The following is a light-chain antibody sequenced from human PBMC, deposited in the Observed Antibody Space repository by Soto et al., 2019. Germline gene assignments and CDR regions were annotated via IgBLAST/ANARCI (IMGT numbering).Light chain of an antibody. Sequence: QSVLTQPRSVSGSPGQSVTISCTGTSTDVGGYNYVSWYQQHPGKVPKLMIYDVSKRPSGVPDRFSGSKSGNTASLTISGLQAEDEADHYCCSYAGRDTLYVFGSGTKVTVL. CDR2: DVS. J-gene: IGLJ1*01. CDR1: STDVGGYNY. CDR3: CSYAGRDTLYV. V-gene: IGLV2-11*01.